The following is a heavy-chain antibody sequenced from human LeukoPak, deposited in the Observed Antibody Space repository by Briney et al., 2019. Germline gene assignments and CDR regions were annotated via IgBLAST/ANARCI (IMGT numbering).Heavy chain of an antibody. CDR1: GFTFSSYG. CDR3: ARGDYDILTGYYTPPPFYYYYGMDV. CDR2: IWYDGSNK. J-gene: IGHJ6*04. D-gene: IGHD3-9*01. Sequence: GGSLRLSCAASGFTFSSYGMHWVRQAPGKGLEWVAVIWYDGSNKYYADSVKGRFTISRDNSKNTLYLQMNSLRAEDTAVYYCARGDYDILTGYYTPPPFYYYYGMDVWGKGTTVTVSS. V-gene: IGHV3-33*01.